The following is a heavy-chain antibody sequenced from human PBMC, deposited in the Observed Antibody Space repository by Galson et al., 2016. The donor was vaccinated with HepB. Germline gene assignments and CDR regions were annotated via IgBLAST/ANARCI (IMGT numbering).Heavy chain of an antibody. V-gene: IGHV3-23*01. CDR2: ISGSGDKT. CDR1: KFTFSTCA. J-gene: IGHJ4*02. Sequence: SLRLSCAASKFTFSTCAMSWVRQAPGKGLEWVSSISGSGDKTFHAESVKGRFTVSRDNSRDTPFLQMNSLTVDDTAVYYCARDAKRMTSGNGGTYDSWGQGTLVTVSS. D-gene: IGHD4-23*01. CDR3: ARDAKRMTSGNGGTYDS.